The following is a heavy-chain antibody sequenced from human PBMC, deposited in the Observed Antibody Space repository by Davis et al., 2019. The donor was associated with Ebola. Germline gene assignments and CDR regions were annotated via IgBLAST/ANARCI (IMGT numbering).Heavy chain of an antibody. CDR1: GFTFDDYA. CDR2: ISSSGSTI. CDR3: AKDGGEVLEWFYYYYGMDV. V-gene: IGHV3-48*01. Sequence: GESLKISCAASGFTFDDYAMHWVRQAPGKGLEWVSYISSSGSTIYYADSVKGRFTISRDNSKNTLYLQMNSLRAEDTAVYYCAKDGGEVLEWFYYYYGMDVWGQGTTVTVSS. J-gene: IGHJ6*02. D-gene: IGHD3-3*01.